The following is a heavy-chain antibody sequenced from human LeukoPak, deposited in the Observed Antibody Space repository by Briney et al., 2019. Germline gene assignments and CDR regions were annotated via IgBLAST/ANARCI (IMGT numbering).Heavy chain of an antibody. CDR3: ARVQDYSNYLGTDY. J-gene: IGHJ4*02. V-gene: IGHV3-30*03. Sequence: GRSLRLSCAASGFTFSSYGMQWVRQAPGKGLEWVAVISYDGSNKYYADSVKGRFTISRDNSKNTLYLQMNSLRAEDTAVYYCARVQDYSNYLGTDYWGQGTLVTVSS. CDR1: GFTFSSYG. D-gene: IGHD4-11*01. CDR2: ISYDGSNK.